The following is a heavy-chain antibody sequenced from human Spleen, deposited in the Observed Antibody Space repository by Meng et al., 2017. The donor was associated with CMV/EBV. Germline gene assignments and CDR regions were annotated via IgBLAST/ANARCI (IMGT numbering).Heavy chain of an antibody. J-gene: IGHJ4*02. CDR2: NYYSGST. V-gene: IGHV4-31*02. CDR1: GDYISSSGYY. D-gene: IGHD2-2*01. CDR3: TSRYCNNTSCSFDY. Sequence: SGDYISSSGYYWSWIRQHPGKGLEWIGYNYYSGSTYYNPSLKSRVTISVDTSKNQFSLKLSSVTAGDTAVYYCTSRYCNNTSCSFDYWGQGTLVTVSS.